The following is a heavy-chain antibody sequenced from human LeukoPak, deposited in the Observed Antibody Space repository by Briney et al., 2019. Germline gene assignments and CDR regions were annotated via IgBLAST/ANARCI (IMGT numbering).Heavy chain of an antibody. J-gene: IGHJ3*02. CDR3: ARARIRGAFDI. Sequence: SETLSLTCTVSGGSISSYYWSWIRQPPGKGLEWIGYIYYSGSTNYNPSLKSRVTISVDTSKNQFTLKLSSVTAADTAVYYCARARIRGAFDIWGQGTMVTVYS. D-gene: IGHD3-10*01. CDR2: IYYSGST. CDR1: GGSISSYY. V-gene: IGHV4-59*01.